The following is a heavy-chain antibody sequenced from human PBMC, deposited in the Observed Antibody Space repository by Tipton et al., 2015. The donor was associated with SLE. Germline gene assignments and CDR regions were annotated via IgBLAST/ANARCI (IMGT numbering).Heavy chain of an antibody. CDR2: IKQDGSEK. D-gene: IGHD6-13*01. CDR1: GFTFSGYW. J-gene: IGHJ4*02. V-gene: IGHV3-7*01. Sequence: SLRLSCAASGFTFSGYWMSWVRQAPGKGLEWVANIKQDGSEKYYVDSVKGRFTISRDNAKNSLYLQMNSLRAEDTAAYYCAKDPLSSSSDWGQGTLVTVSS. CDR3: AKDPLSSSSD.